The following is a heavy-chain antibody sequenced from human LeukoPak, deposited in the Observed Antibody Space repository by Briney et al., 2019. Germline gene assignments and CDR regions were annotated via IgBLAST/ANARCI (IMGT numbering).Heavy chain of an antibody. CDR1: GFTSSSYA. Sequence: GGSLRLSCAASGFTSSSYAMSWVRQAPGKGLEWVSAISGSGGSTYYADSVKGRFTTSRDNSKNTLYLQMNSLRAEDTAVYYCAKGAYYSSGWYYWGQGTLVTVSS. V-gene: IGHV3-23*01. CDR2: ISGSGGST. CDR3: AKGAYYSSGWYY. J-gene: IGHJ4*02. D-gene: IGHD6-19*01.